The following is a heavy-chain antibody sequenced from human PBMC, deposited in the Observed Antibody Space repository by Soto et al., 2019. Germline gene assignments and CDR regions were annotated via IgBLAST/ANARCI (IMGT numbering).Heavy chain of an antibody. V-gene: IGHV3-33*01. D-gene: IGHD3-3*01. CDR2: IWYDGSNK. J-gene: IGHJ6*04. CDR3: ARDRLRFLVPVGGGLDV. Sequence: GGSLRLSCAASGFTFSSYGMHWVRQAPGKGLEWVAVIWYDGSNKYYADSVKGRFTISRDNSKNTLYLQMNSLRAEDTAGYYCARDRLRFLVPVGGGLDVWGKGTTVTVSS. CDR1: GFTFSSYG.